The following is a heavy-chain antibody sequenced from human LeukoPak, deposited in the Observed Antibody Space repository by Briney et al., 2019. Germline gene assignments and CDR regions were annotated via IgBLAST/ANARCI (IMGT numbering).Heavy chain of an antibody. CDR2: ISSNGGST. Sequence: GSLRLSCAASGFTLNSYAMHWVRQAPGKGLEYVSAISSNGGSTYYANSVKGRFTISRDNSKNTLYLQMGSLRAEDMAVYYCARGRWLQSFDYWGQGTLVTVSS. CDR3: ARGRWLQSFDY. D-gene: IGHD5-24*01. J-gene: IGHJ4*02. V-gene: IGHV3-64*01. CDR1: GFTLNSYA.